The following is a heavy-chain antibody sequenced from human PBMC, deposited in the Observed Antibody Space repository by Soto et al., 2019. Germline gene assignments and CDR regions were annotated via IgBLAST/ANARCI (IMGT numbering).Heavy chain of an antibody. CDR2: IGTAGDT. CDR3: ARGGREGYYDSSGSVSLGY. D-gene: IGHD3-22*01. CDR1: GFTFSSYD. Sequence: SLRLSCAASGFTFSSYDMHWVRQATGKGLEWVSAIGTAGDTYYPGSVKGRFTISRENAKNSLYLQMNSLRAGDTAVYYCARGGREGYYDSSGSVSLGYWGQGTLVTVSS. V-gene: IGHV3-13*01. J-gene: IGHJ4*02.